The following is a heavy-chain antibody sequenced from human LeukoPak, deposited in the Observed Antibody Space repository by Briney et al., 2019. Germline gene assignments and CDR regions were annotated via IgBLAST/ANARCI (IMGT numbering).Heavy chain of an antibody. V-gene: IGHV3-21*04. Sequence: GGSLRLSCAASGFTFSSYSMNWVRQAPGKGLEWVSSISSSSSYIYYADSVKGRFTISRGNAKNSLYLQMNSLRAEDTAVYYCAKYACSGGGCGMDVWGKGTTVTISS. CDR2: ISSSSSYI. CDR1: GFTFSSYS. CDR3: AKYACSGGGCGMDV. J-gene: IGHJ6*04. D-gene: IGHD2-15*01.